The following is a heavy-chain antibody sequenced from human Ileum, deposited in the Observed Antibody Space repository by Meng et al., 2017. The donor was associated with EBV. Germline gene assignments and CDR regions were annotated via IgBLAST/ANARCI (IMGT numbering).Heavy chain of an antibody. CDR2: VNYNGDS. Sequence: QVQPQQSGPGLVSPSETLSLTCTVSGASVTSSGYYWSWLRQSPGKGLEWLGYVNYNGDSTYNPSLKSRVTIFIDTSKKQFYLNLTSATAADTAIYYCARDLRVGGAFDYWGQGTLVTVSS. CDR1: GASVTSSGYY. CDR3: ARDLRVGGAFDY. V-gene: IGHV4-61*08. J-gene: IGHJ4*02. D-gene: IGHD1-26*01.